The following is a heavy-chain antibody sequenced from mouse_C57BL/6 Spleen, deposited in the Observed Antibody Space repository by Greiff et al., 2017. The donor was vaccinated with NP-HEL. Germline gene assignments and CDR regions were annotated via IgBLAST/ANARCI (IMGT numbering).Heavy chain of an antibody. CDR1: GYSFTGYY. D-gene: IGHD2-3*01. V-gene: IGHV1-42*01. J-gene: IGHJ4*01. Sequence: VQLQQSGPELVKPGASVKISCKASGYSFTGYYMNWVKQSPEKSLEWIGEINPSTGGTTYNQKFKAKATLTVDKSSSTAYMQLKRLTSEDSAVYYCASGWLLRAMDYWGQGTSVTVSS. CDR3: ASGWLLRAMDY. CDR2: INPSTGGT.